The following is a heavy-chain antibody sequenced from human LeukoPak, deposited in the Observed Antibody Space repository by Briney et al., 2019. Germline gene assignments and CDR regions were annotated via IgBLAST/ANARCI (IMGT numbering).Heavy chain of an antibody. J-gene: IGHJ4*02. CDR3: ARGRYSGYDFDY. CDR2: VGGGDT. Sequence: GGSLRLSCAASGFTFRNYAMSWVRQAPGKGLEWISAVGGGDTYYADSVKGRFTIFRDNSKDTLYLQMDSLRVEDTAVYYCARGRYSGYDFDYWGQGTLVTVSS. V-gene: IGHV3-23*01. D-gene: IGHD5-12*01. CDR1: GFTFRNYA.